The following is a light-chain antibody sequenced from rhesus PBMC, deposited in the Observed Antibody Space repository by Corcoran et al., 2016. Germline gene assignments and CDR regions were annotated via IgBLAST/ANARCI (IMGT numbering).Light chain of an antibody. CDR3: QKYNDWPPT. V-gene: IGKV3-35*02. CDR1: QSVGST. J-gene: IGKJ4*01. Sequence: ETVMMQSPPTLSLSPGERATLFCRASQSVGSTLAWYQQKPGQAPRLLIYYASSRATGIPDRVSGSGSGTEFTLTISSLGPEDVGVYYCQKYNDWPPTFGGGAKVEVK. CDR2: YAS.